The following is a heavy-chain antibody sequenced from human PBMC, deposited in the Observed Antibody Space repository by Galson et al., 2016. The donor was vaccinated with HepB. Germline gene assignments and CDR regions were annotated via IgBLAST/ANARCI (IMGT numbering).Heavy chain of an antibody. D-gene: IGHD1-1*01. CDR3: ARAPQLGSLWYFDL. Sequence: SLRLSCAVSGFNFSDFYMIWIRQAPGKGLEWISYISSRSSYTNYADSVKGRFTISRDNAKNSLYLQMNSLRAEDTAVYYCARAPQLGSLWYFDLWGRGTLVTVSS. J-gene: IGHJ2*01. CDR2: ISSRSSYT. V-gene: IGHV3-11*06. CDR1: GFNFSDFY.